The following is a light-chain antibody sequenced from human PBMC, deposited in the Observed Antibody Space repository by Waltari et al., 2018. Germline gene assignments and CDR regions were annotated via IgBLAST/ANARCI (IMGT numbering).Light chain of an antibody. CDR1: HSVTSSH. Sequence: ETVLPQSPGTLSLSSGERATPPCRASHSVTSSHLAWYQQKPGQAPRLLIYDASSRATGIPDRFSGSGSGTDFTLTISRLEPEDFAVYYCQQYSNSPITFGQGTRLEIK. CDR2: DAS. CDR3: QQYSNSPIT. V-gene: IGKV3-20*01. J-gene: IGKJ5*01.